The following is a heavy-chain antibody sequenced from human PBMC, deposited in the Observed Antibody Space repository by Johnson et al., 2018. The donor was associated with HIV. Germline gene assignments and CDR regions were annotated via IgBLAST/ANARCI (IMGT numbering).Heavy chain of an antibody. V-gene: IGHV3-64*01. Sequence: VQLVESGGGLVQPGGSLRLSCAASRFTFSSYAMHWVLQAPGRGLEYVSAISSNGGSTYYANSVKGRFTISRDNSKNTLYLQMGSLRAEDTAVYYCARDGRDLVTRGSFDIWGQGTVVTVSS. J-gene: IGHJ3*02. D-gene: IGHD3-9*01. CDR3: ARDGRDLVTRGSFDI. CDR1: RFTFSSYA. CDR2: ISSNGGST.